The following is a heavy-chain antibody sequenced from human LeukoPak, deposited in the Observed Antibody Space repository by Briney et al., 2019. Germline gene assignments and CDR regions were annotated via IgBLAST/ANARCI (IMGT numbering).Heavy chain of an antibody. V-gene: IGHV3-33*01. Sequence: GGSLRLSCVAPGFTFSDYGIHWVRRAPGKGLEWVAVIWSDGSNKYYADSVKGRFTISRDNSKKTLYLQMNSLRVEDTAVYYCARASGSFDYWGQGTLVTVSS. J-gene: IGHJ4*02. D-gene: IGHD3-10*01. CDR3: ARASGSFDY. CDR2: IWSDGSNK. CDR1: GFTFSDYG.